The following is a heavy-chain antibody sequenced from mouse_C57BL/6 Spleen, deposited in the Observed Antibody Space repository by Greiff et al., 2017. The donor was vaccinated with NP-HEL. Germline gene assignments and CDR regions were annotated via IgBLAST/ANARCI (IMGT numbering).Heavy chain of an antibody. Sequence: VQLQQSDAELVKPGASVKISCKVSGYTFTDHTIHWMKQRPEQGLNWIGYIYPRDGSTKYNEKFKGKATLTADKSSSTAYMQLNSLTSEDSAVYFCARGYYGSSYVYWYFDVWGTGTTVTVSS. CDR2: IYPRDGST. CDR3: ARGYYGSSYVYWYFDV. J-gene: IGHJ1*03. V-gene: IGHV1-78*01. CDR1: GYTFTDHT. D-gene: IGHD1-1*01.